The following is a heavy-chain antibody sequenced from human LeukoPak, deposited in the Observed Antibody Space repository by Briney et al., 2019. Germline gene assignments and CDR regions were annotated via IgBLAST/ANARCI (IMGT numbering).Heavy chain of an antibody. CDR2: INGSGGST. V-gene: IGHV3-23*01. Sequence: GGSLRLSCAASGFTFNSYVMSWVRQAPGKGLEWVSAINGSGGSTYYADSVKGRFTISRDNSKNTLYLQMNSLRAEDTAVYYCAKDSKIVGPTFRSYHYMDVWGKGTTVTVSS. J-gene: IGHJ6*03. D-gene: IGHD1-26*01. CDR1: GFTFNSYV. CDR3: AKDSKIVGPTFRSYHYMDV.